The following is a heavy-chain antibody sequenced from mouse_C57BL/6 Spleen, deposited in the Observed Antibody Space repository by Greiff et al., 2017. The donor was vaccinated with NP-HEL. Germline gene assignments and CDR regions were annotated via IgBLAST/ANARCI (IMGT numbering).Heavy chain of an antibody. V-gene: IGHV5-6*01. J-gene: IGHJ2*01. CDR3: ARRPDPFDY. Sequence: EVQLQESGGDLVKPGGSLKLSCAASGFTFSSYGMSWVRQPPDKGLEWVATLSSGGSYPYYPASVKGRFTITRDNAKNTQYLQMSSLKSEDTAMYYCARRPDPFDYWGQGTTLTVSS. CDR2: LSSGGSYP. CDR1: GFTFSSYG.